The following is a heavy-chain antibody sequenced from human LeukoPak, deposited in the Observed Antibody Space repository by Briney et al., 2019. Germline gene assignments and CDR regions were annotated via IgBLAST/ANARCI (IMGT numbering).Heavy chain of an antibody. CDR3: ASGEPLLTAAFDY. J-gene: IGHJ4*02. CDR1: GGSISSGYY. CDR2: IYHSGST. V-gene: IGHV4-38-2*02. D-gene: IGHD2-21*02. Sequence: PSETLSLTCTVSGGSISSGYYWGWIRQPPGKGLEWIGSIYHSGSTYYNPSLKSRVTISVDTSKNQFSLKLSSVTAADTAVYYCASGEPLLTAAFDYWGQGTLVTVSS.